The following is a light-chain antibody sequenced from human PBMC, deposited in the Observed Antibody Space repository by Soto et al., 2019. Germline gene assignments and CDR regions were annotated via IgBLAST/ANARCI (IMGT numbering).Light chain of an antibody. Sequence: EIVMTQSPATLSVSPGERATLSCRASQSVSSTLAWYQQKPGQAPRLLIYGASTRATGIPARFSGSGSGTEFPLTISSLQSEDFAVYYCQQYNNWPPLFTFGPGTRVDIK. V-gene: IGKV3-15*01. CDR1: QSVSST. CDR2: GAS. CDR3: QQYNNWPPLFT. J-gene: IGKJ3*01.